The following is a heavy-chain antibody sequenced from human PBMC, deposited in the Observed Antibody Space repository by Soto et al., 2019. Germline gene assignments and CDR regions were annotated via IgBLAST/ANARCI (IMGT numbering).Heavy chain of an antibody. CDR3: ARAYGVWAFDF. CDR1: GGSISSGGYY. V-gene: IGHV4-31*03. J-gene: IGHJ3*01. Sequence: PSETLSLTCTVSGGSISSGGYYWNWIRQHPGKGLEWIGYIYYSGSTYYNPSLKSRVTISVDTSKNQFSLKLSPVTAADTAVYYCARAYGVWAFDFWGQGTMVTVSS. D-gene: IGHD2-8*01. CDR2: IYYSGST.